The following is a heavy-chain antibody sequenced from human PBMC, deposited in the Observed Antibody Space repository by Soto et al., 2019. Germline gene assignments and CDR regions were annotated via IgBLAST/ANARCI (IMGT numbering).Heavy chain of an antibody. Sequence: LRLSCAASGFTFTRYSVNWVRQAPGKGLEWVSSISSTTNYIYYGDSMKGRFTISRDNAKNSLYLEMNSLRAEDTAVYYCARESEDLTSNFDYWGQGTMVTVSS. CDR1: GFTFTRYS. CDR3: ARESEDLTSNFDY. CDR2: ISSTTNYI. V-gene: IGHV3-21*06. J-gene: IGHJ4*02.